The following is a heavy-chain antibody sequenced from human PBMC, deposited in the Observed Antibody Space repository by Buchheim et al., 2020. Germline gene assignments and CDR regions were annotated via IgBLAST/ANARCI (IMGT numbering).Heavy chain of an antibody. CDR1: GFTFSSYS. V-gene: IGHV3-21*01. CDR3: GRDQGGYGEYYSHYGLDV. Sequence: EVQLVESGGGLVKPGGSLRLSCAASGFTFSSYSMNWVRQAPGKGLEWVSSISSSSSYVYYADSVKGRFTISRENAKNPLYLQMNSLRAEDTAVYYCGRDQGGYGEYYSHYGLDVWGQGTT. J-gene: IGHJ6*02. CDR2: ISSSSSYV. D-gene: IGHD4-17*01.